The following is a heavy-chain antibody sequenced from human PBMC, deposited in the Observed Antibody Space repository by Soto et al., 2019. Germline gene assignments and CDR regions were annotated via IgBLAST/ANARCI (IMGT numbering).Heavy chain of an antibody. CDR1: GYTFTNYA. J-gene: IGHJ3*02. D-gene: IGHD5-18*01. CDR2: INAGNGNT. Sequence: ASVKVSCKTSGYTFTNYAMHWVRQAPGQRHEWMGWINAGNGNTKYSHKFQGRVTITSDTSACTAYMELSSLRSEDTAVYSFARDQDVDTTMLDAFDIWGQGTMVTVSS. V-gene: IGHV1-3*01. CDR3: ARDQDVDTTMLDAFDI.